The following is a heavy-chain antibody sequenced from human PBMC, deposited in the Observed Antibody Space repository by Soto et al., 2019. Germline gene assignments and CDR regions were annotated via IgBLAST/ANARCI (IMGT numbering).Heavy chain of an antibody. V-gene: IGHV1-8*01. D-gene: IGHD2-2*01. Sequence: ASVKVSCKASGYTFISYGIAWVRQAPGQGLEWMGWMSTNSGNTGYAQKFQGRVTMTRNTSISTAYMELSSLRSEDTAVYYCARLPAAIWDDAFDIWGQGTMVTVSS. CDR3: ARLPAAIWDDAFDI. J-gene: IGHJ3*02. CDR2: MSTNSGNT. CDR1: GYTFISYG.